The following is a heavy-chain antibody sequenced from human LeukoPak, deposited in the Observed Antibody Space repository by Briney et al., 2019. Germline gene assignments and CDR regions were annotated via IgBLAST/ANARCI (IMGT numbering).Heavy chain of an antibody. CDR1: GGSISSYY. CDR3: ARLASGSYGPLTPFDY. D-gene: IGHD1-26*01. Sequence: PSETLSLTCTVSGGSISSYYWSWIRQPPGKGLEWIGYTYYSGSTNYNPSLKSRVTISVDTSKNQFSLRLSSVAAADTAVYYSARLASGSYGPLTPFDYWGQGTLVTVSS. J-gene: IGHJ4*02. CDR2: TYYSGST. V-gene: IGHV4-59*08.